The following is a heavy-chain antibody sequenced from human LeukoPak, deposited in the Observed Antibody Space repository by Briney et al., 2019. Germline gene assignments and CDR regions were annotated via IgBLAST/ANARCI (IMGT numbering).Heavy chain of an antibody. CDR3: AKVTPLGELSFVGGTFDY. Sequence: PGGSLRLSCAASGFTLRSYAMSWVRQAPGKGLEWVSGISGSGGSTYYADSVKGRFTISRDNSKNTLYLQMNSLRAEDTAVYYCAKVTPLGELSFVGGTFDYWGQGTLVTVSS. CDR2: ISGSGGST. J-gene: IGHJ4*02. CDR1: GFTLRSYA. V-gene: IGHV3-23*01. D-gene: IGHD3-16*02.